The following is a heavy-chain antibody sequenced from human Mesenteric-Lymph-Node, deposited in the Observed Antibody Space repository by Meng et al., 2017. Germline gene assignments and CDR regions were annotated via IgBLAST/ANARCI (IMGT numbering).Heavy chain of an antibody. CDR2: IYSGGST. V-gene: IGHV4-4*07. J-gene: IGHJ5*02. CDR3: ARETPSDYLGSATYYNNCFDP. D-gene: IGHD3-10*01. Sequence: SETLSLTCTVPGDSITNSCWSWIRQPAGKGLEWIGRIYSGGSTSYNPSLRSRLTMSMDTSKSQFSLKLTSVTAADTATYYCARETPSDYLGSATYYNNCFDPWGQGTLVTVSS. CDR1: GDSITNSC.